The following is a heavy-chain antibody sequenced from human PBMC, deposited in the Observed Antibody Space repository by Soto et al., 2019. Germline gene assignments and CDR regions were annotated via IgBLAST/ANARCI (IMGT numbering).Heavy chain of an antibody. CDR2: INAGNGNT. CDR1: GYAFTSYA. CDR3: ASLVAANRGDAFDI. Sequence: EASVKVSCKASGYAFTSYAMHWVRQAPGQRLEWMEWINAGNGNTKYSQKFQGRVTITRDTSASTAYMELSSLRSEDTAVYYCASLVAANRGDAFDIWGQGTMVTVSS. V-gene: IGHV1-3*01. J-gene: IGHJ3*02. D-gene: IGHD2-15*01.